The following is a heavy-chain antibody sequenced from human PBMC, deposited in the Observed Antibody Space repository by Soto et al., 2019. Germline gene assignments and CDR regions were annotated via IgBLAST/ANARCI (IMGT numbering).Heavy chain of an antibody. CDR1: GGSFSGYY. D-gene: IGHD3-22*01. J-gene: IGHJ4*02. Sequence: QVQLQQWGAGLLKPSETLSLTCAVYGGSFSGYYWSWIRQPPGKGLEWIGEINHSGSTNYNPSLTSRVTISVDTANNPFSLRLSSVTAADTAVYYCARDSSSGYRCEQRKGWIAYWGQGTLVTVSS. CDR3: ARDSSSGYRCEQRKGWIAY. CDR2: INHSGST. V-gene: IGHV4-34*01.